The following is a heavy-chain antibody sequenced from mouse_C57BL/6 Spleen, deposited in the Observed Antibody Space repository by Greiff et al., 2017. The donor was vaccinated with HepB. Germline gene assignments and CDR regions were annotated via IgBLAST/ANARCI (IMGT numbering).Heavy chain of an antibody. CDR2: ISDGGSYT. V-gene: IGHV5-4*01. J-gene: IGHJ2*01. CDR3: ARFQLGTFDY. Sequence: EVHLVESGGGLVKPGGSLKLSCAASGFTFSSYAMSWVRQTPEKRLEWVATISDGGSYTYYPDNVKGRFTISRDTAKNNLYLQMSHLKSEDTAMYYCARFQLGTFDYWGQGTTLTVSS. D-gene: IGHD4-1*02. CDR1: GFTFSSYA.